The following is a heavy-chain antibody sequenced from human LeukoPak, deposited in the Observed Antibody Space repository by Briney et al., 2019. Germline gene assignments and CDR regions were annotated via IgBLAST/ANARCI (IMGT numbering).Heavy chain of an antibody. V-gene: IGHV4-39*01. J-gene: IGHJ4*02. CDR2: VYHSGST. CDR1: GYSISGSTYY. CDR3: ARLNYGLNSGD. Sequence: PSETLSLTCTVSGYSISGSTYYWGWIRQPPGTGMEWIGSVYHSGSTYYNPSLKSRLIMSVDLSKNQFSLKLTSVTAADTAMYYCARLNYGLNSGDWGQGTLVTVSS. D-gene: IGHD1-7*01.